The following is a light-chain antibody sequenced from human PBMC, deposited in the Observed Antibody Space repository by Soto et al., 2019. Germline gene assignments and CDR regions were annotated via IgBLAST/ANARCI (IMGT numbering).Light chain of an antibody. CDR1: SGSIASGY. CDR2: EDD. Sequence: NFMLTQPHSVSESPGKTVTISCTGTSGSIASGYVQWYQQRPGSAPTTLIYEDDQRPAGVPDRFSGSIDTSSNSASLIIPGLRTEDEADYYCQSTDGNSMVFGGGTKLTVL. V-gene: IGLV6-57*02. CDR3: QSTDGNSMV. J-gene: IGLJ2*01.